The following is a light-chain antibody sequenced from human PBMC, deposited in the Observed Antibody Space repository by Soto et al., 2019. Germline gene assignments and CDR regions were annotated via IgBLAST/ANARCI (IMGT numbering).Light chain of an antibody. CDR2: GNS. CDR3: PSYDSSLSGYV. Sequence: QSVLTQPHSVSGAPGQRVTISCTGSSSNIGAGYDVHWYQQLPGTAPKLLIYGNSNRPSGVPDRFSGSKSGTSASLAITGLQAEDEADYYCPSYDSSLSGYVFGTGTKLTVL. CDR1: SSNIGAGYD. V-gene: IGLV1-40*01. J-gene: IGLJ1*01.